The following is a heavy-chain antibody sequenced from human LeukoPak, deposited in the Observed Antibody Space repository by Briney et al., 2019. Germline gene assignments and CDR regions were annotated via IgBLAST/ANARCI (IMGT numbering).Heavy chain of an antibody. J-gene: IGHJ4*02. Sequence: ASVKVCCKASGYTFTGYYMHWVRQAPGQGLEWMGWINPNHGDTNYAQKLQGRVTMTTDTSTSTAYMELRSLRSDDTAVYYCARDPVAGKIKRGGGRPVDYWGQGTLITVSS. V-gene: IGHV1-18*04. D-gene: IGHD6-19*01. CDR1: GYTFTGYY. CDR3: ARDPVAGKIKRGGGRPVDY. CDR2: INPNHGDT.